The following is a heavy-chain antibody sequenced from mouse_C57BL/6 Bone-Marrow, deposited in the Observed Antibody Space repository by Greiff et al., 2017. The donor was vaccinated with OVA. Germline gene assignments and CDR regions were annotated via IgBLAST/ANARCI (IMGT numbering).Heavy chain of an antibody. Sequence: VQLQQSGAELVKPGASVKLSCKASGYTFTSYWMHWVKQRPGQGLEWIGMIHPNSGSTNYNEKFKSKATLTVDKSSSTAYMQLSSLTSEDSAVYYCARRNYGSSADVWGTGTTVTVSS. V-gene: IGHV1-64*01. CDR3: ARRNYGSSADV. CDR1: GYTFTSYW. D-gene: IGHD1-1*01. J-gene: IGHJ1*03. CDR2: IHPNSGST.